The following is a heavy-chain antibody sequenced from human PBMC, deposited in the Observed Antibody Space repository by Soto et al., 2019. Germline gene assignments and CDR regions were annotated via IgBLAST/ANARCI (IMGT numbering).Heavy chain of an antibody. Sequence: PGGSLRLSCAASGFTFSSYSMNWVRQAPGKGLEWVSSISSSSSYIYYADSVKGRFTISRDNAKNSLYLQMNSLRAEDTAVYYCARDGDVVVVTANPYYFDYWGQGTLVTV. J-gene: IGHJ4*02. CDR2: ISSSSSYI. CDR3: ARDGDVVVVTANPYYFDY. D-gene: IGHD2-21*02. CDR1: GFTFSSYS. V-gene: IGHV3-21*01.